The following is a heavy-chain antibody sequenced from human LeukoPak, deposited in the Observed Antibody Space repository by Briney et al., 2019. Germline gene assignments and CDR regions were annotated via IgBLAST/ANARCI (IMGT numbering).Heavy chain of an antibody. CDR3: AKFPQWPLRLLED. V-gene: IGHV3-23*01. CDR2: ITSNSGSI. J-gene: IGHJ4*02. CDR1: GFTFSSHT. D-gene: IGHD6-19*01. Sequence: GGSLTQSCAASGFTFSSHTMTWVRQAAGKGLEWVSTITSNSGSIDYAGSVKGRFTISRDNSNNTLYLQMNSLRAEDTAVYYCAKFPQWPLRLLEDWGQGTLVTVSS.